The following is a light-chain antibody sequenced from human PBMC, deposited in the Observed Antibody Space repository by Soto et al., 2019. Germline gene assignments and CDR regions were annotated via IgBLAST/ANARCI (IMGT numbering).Light chain of an antibody. Sequence: IQMTQSPSSLSASVGDRVIITCRASQTIASYLNWYQQKPGKAPKLLIFDASSLESGVPSRFSGSGSGTEFTLTISSLQSEDFATYYCQQLNSYPITFGQGTRLEI. CDR2: DAS. CDR3: QQLNSYPIT. V-gene: IGKV1-13*02. CDR1: QTIASY. J-gene: IGKJ5*01.